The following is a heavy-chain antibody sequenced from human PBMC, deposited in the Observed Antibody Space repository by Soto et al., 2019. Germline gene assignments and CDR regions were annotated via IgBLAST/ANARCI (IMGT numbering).Heavy chain of an antibody. CDR2: IYYSGST. D-gene: IGHD6-19*01. V-gene: IGHV4-31*03. J-gene: IGHJ4*02. CDR1: GGSISSGGYY. CDR3: AREAVAGTLDY. Sequence: QVQLQESGPGLVKPSQTLSLTCTVSGGSISSGGYYWSWIRQHPGKGLEWIGYIYYSGSTYYNPSLKSRVTISVDTSKNQFSMKLSSVTAADTAVSCCAREAVAGTLDYWGQGTLVTVSS.